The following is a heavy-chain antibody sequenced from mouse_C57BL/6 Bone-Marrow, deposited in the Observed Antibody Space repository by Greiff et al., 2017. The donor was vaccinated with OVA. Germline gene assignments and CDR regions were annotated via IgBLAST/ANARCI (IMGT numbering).Heavy chain of an antibody. CDR2: IDPSDSET. CDR3: ARMCYYSNYPFAY. CDR1: GYTFTSYW. V-gene: IGHV1-52*01. D-gene: IGHD2-5*01. Sequence: QVQLKQPGAELVRPGSSVKLSCKASGYTFTSYWMHWVKQRPTQGLEWIGNIDPSDSETHYNQKFKDKATLTVDKSYSTPYMQLSSLSTDDSAVYYFARMCYYSNYPFAYWGQGTLVTVSA. J-gene: IGHJ3*01.